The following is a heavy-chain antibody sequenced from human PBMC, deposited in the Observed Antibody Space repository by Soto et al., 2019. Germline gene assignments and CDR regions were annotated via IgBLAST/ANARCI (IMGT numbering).Heavy chain of an antibody. CDR1: GFTFSSYA. V-gene: IGHV3-23*01. CDR2: ISGSGGST. J-gene: IGHJ4*02. CDR3: AKDEDIVVVVAATLVY. D-gene: IGHD2-15*01. Sequence: GGSLRLSCAASGFTFSSYAMSWVRQAPGKGLEWVSAISGSGGSTYYADSVKGRFTISRDNSKNTLYLQMNSLRAEDTAVYYCAKDEDIVVVVAATLVYWGQGTLVTVSS.